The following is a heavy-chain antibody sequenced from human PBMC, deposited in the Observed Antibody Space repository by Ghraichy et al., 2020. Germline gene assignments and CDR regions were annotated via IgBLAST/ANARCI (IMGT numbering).Heavy chain of an antibody. CDR2: IYYSGST. CDR3: ARSPYSSSWYGRIYGWFDP. Sequence: SETLSLTCTVSGGSISSYYWSSIRQPPGKGLEWIGYIYYSGSTNYNPSLKSRVTISVDTSKNQFSLKLSSVTAADTAVYYCARSPYSSSWYGRIYGWFDPWGQGTLVTVSS. CDR1: GGSISSYY. D-gene: IGHD6-13*01. J-gene: IGHJ5*02. V-gene: IGHV4-59*08.